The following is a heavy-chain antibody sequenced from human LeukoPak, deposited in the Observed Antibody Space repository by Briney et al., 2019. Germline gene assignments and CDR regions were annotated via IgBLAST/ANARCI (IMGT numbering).Heavy chain of an antibody. J-gene: IGHJ6*03. CDR1: GITFIKYS. Sequence: PGGSLRLSCAASGITFIKYSMTWVRQAPGKGLEWVSAITGSGAFTDYADSVKGRFTISRDNSKNTLYLQMNSLRAEDTAVYYCAKDTVKVSTISRVPHYTDVWGKGTTVTISS. D-gene: IGHD5/OR15-5a*01. CDR2: ITGSGAFT. V-gene: IGHV3-23*01. CDR3: AKDTVKVSTISRVPHYTDV.